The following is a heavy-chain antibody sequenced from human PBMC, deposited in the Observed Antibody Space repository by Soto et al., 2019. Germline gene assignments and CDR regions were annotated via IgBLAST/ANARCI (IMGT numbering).Heavy chain of an antibody. CDR1: GFTFSSYA. CDR3: AKDTVPRHKAVAGYYGMDV. Sequence: GGSLRLSCAASGFTFSSYAMSWVRQAPGKGLEWVSAISGSGGSTYYADSVKGRFTISRDNSKNTLHLQMNSLRAEDTAVYYCAKDTVPRHKAVAGYYGMDVWGQGTTVTVSS. V-gene: IGHV3-23*01. J-gene: IGHJ6*02. CDR2: ISGSGGST. D-gene: IGHD6-19*01.